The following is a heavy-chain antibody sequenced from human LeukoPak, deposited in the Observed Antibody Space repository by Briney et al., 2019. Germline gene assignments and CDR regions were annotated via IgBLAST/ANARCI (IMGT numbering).Heavy chain of an antibody. V-gene: IGHV1-2*02. D-gene: IGHD6-25*01. CDR3: ARVADGYYFDY. CDR1: GYPFPGYY. Sequence: ASVTVPCKASGYPFPGYYMHWVRQAPGQGLDWMGWINPNSGDTNYAQKFQGRVTMTSDTSINTAYMELSRLTSDDTAVYHCARVADGYYFDYWGQGTLVTVSS. J-gene: IGHJ4*02. CDR2: INPNSGDT.